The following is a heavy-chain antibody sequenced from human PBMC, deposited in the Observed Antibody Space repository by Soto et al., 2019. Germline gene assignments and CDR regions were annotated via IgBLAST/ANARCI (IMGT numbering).Heavy chain of an antibody. CDR2: IHYSGNT. J-gene: IGHJ1*01. CDR3: ARGYYDNSGYYTQYFHH. D-gene: IGHD3-22*01. V-gene: IGHV4-59*01. Sequence: PSETLSLTCTVSCGSINSYYWSWIRQPPGKGLECIGYIHYSGNTNYNPSLKSRVTISVDTSKNQFSLKLSSVTAADTAVYYCARGYYDNSGYYTQYFHHWGQGTLVTVSS. CDR1: CGSINSYY.